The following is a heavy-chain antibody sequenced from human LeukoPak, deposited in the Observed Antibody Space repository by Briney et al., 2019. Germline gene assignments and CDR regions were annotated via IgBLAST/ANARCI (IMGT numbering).Heavy chain of an antibody. Sequence: GGSLRLSCAASGFRFSTYSMNWVRQAPGRGLEWISYISHSGGAEHYTDSVKGRFTISRDNAKNALYLQMNRLRVEDTAVYFCARDSVFAFDYWSQGTLVTVSS. D-gene: IGHD5/OR15-5a*01. CDR1: GFRFSTYS. J-gene: IGHJ4*02. V-gene: IGHV3-48*01. CDR3: ARDSVFAFDY. CDR2: ISHSGGAE.